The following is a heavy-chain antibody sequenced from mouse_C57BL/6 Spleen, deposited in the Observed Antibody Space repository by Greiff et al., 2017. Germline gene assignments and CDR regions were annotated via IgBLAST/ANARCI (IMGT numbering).Heavy chain of an antibody. Sequence: QVQLQQSGAELAKPGASVKLSCTASGYTFTSYWMHWVKQRPGQGLEWIGYINPSSGYTKYNQKFKNKATVTADKSSSTAYMQLSSLTYEDAAVYYCARREWEAQARGDWGQGTTLTVSS. CDR1: GYTFTSYW. CDR3: ARREWEAQARGD. CDR2: INPSSGYT. J-gene: IGHJ2*01. D-gene: IGHD3-2*02. V-gene: IGHV1-7*01.